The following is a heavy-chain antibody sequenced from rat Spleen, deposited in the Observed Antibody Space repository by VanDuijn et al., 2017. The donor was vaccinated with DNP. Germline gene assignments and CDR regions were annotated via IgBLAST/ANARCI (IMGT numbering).Heavy chain of an antibody. J-gene: IGHJ2*01. Sequence: EVQLVESGGGLVQPGRSLKLSCAASGFTYSNYVMAWVRQAPTKGLEWVATISYNGGTPYYRDSVKGRFTISRDNAKSTLYLQMDSLRSEDTATYYCATGLGDYWGQGIMVTVSS. V-gene: IGHV5-29*01. CDR3: ATGLGDY. D-gene: IGHD5-1*01. CDR1: GFTYSNYV. CDR2: ISYNGGTP.